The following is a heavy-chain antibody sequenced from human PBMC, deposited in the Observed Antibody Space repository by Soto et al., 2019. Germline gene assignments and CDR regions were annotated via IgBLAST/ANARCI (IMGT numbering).Heavy chain of an antibody. CDR2: INTDGSDT. J-gene: IGHJ4*02. CDR1: GFTFSSYW. D-gene: IGHD3-22*01. Sequence: EVQLVESGGGLVQPGGSLRLSCAASGFTFSSYWMHWVRQAPGKGLVWVSHINTDGSDTTYAGSVKGRFAISRDNAKNTLDLQMNSLRAEDTAVYYCARTGYYYDTRGYDFDYWGQGILVTVSS. CDR3: ARTGYYYDTRGYDFDY. V-gene: IGHV3-74*01.